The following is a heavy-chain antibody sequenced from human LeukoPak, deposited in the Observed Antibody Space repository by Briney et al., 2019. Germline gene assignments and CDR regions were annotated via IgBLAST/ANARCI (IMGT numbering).Heavy chain of an antibody. CDR2: ISGSGGST. V-gene: IGHV3-23*01. J-gene: IGHJ5*02. CDR3: ARTAMTIASNWFDP. CDR1: GFTFSSYA. D-gene: IGHD4/OR15-4a*01. Sequence: LPGGSLRLSCAASGFTFSSYAMSWVRQAPGKGLEWVSAISGSGGSTYYADSVKGRFTISRDNAKNSLYLQMNSLRAEDTAVYYCARTAMTIASNWFDPWGQGTLVTVSS.